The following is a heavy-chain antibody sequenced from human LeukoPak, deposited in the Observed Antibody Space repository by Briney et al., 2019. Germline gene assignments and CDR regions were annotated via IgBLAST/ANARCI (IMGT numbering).Heavy chain of an antibody. V-gene: IGHV3-72*01. J-gene: IGHJ4*02. Sequence: GGSLRLSCAASGFPFSDHYMDWVRQAPGKGLEWVGRTRNKPNRYTPEYAASVKGRFIISRDDSKNSLYLQMNSLKTEDTAVYYCARGYCSSSSCRYFDFWGQGTLVTVSS. D-gene: IGHD2-2*01. CDR2: TRNKPNRYTP. CDR1: GFPFSDHY. CDR3: ARGYCSSSSCRYFDF.